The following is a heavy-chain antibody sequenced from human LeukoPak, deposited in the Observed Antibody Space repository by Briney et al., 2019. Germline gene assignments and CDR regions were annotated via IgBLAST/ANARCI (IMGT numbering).Heavy chain of an antibody. V-gene: IGHV3-49*03. Sequence: GGXLSLSCTASGCTLGDYAMSWFRQAPGKGLXXXXXXXXXXXGXXXEYAASVKGRFTISRDESKSIACLQMNSLKTEDTSVYYCTXERSPGQKTTVTTKVYYYYGMDVWGQGTTVTVSS. CDR1: GCTLGDYA. CDR3: TXERSPGQKTTVTTKVYYYYGMDV. CDR2: XXXXXXGXXX. J-gene: IGHJ6*02. D-gene: IGHD4-17*01.